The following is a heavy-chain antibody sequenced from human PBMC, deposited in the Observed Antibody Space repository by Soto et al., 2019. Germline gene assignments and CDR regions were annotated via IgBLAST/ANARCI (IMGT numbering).Heavy chain of an antibody. CDR3: VRDGAGDYGLGWFGP. J-gene: IGHJ5*02. CDR1: GDSISRGGYY. CDR2: IYHSGST. V-gene: IGHV4-31*03. D-gene: IGHD3-10*01. Sequence: QVQLQESGPGLVKPSQTLSLSCTVSGDSISRGGYYWNWIRQHPRKGLEWIGYIYHSGSTNYNPSLKSRFTISVDTSKNQLSLELTNVTAADTAVYYCVRDGAGDYGLGWFGPWGQGILVTVSS.